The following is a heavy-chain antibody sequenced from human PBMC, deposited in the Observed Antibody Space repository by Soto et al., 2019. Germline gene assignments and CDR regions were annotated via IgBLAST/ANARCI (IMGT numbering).Heavy chain of an antibody. CDR2: ISSNGVGT. CDR3: ARRARPDFYYMDV. J-gene: IGHJ6*03. CDR1: GFTLSGYA. V-gene: IGHV3-64*01. D-gene: IGHD6-6*01. Sequence: EVQLAESGGGMAQPGGSLRLSGAASGFTLSGYAMDWVRQAPGKGLEYVSGISSNGVGTYYANSVQGRFTITRDNSRNRVYRKMGSLRPEDMAVYYCARRARPDFYYMDVWGKGTTVTVSS.